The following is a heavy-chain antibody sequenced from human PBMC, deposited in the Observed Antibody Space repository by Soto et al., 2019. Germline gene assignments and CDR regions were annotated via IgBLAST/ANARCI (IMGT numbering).Heavy chain of an antibody. CDR3: ARSVDLDH. J-gene: IGHJ4*02. CDR2: IILSRGYT. V-gene: IGHV3-11*06. D-gene: IGHD2-15*01. CDR1: VFIFSDFY. Sequence: XGSLILSCSASVFIFSDFYMTWIRQAPGRGLDWVSYIILSRGYTKYADSVKGRFTISRDNTKNSLYLQMNSLRAEDTAVYYCARSVDLDHWVQETLVTVS.